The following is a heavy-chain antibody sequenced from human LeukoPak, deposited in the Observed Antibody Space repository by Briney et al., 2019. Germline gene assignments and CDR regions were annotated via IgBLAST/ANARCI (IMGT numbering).Heavy chain of an antibody. CDR1: GYSFTSYW. J-gene: IGHJ5*02. D-gene: IGHD6-13*01. CDR3: ARVYSSSWYPRGFDP. CDR2: IYPGDSDT. V-gene: IGHV5-51*01. Sequence: GESLKISCKGSGYSFTSYWIGWVRQMPGKGLEWMGIIYPGDSDTRYSPSFQGQVTISADKSISTAYLQWSSLKASDTAMYYCARVYSSSWYPRGFDPWGQGTLVTVSS.